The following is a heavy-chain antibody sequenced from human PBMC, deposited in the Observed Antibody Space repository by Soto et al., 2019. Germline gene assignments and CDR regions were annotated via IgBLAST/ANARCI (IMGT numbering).Heavy chain of an antibody. CDR3: ATPARGSGAFDI. CDR2: ISSSGSTI. J-gene: IGHJ3*02. Sequence: GGSLRLSCAASGFTFSSYEMNWVRQAPGKGLEWVSYISSSGSTIYYADSVKGRFTISRDNAKNSLYLQMNSLRAEDTAVYYCATPARGSGAFDIWGQGTMVTVSS. D-gene: IGHD2-15*01. V-gene: IGHV3-48*03. CDR1: GFTFSSYE.